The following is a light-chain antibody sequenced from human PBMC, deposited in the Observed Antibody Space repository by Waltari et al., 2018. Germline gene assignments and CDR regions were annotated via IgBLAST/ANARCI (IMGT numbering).Light chain of an antibody. CDR2: DAS. CDR3: QQRSDLPPIT. Sequence: IVLTQSPATLSLSPGERATLSCRASQSISTYLAWYQQKPGQAPRLLISDASYRATGIPARFSGSGSGTYFTLTISSLEPEDFAVYYCQQRSDLPPITFGQGPRWKS. J-gene: IGKJ1*01. CDR1: QSISTY. V-gene: IGKV3-11*01.